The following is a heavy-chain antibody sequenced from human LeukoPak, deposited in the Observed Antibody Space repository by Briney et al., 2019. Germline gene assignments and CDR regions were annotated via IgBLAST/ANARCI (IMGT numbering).Heavy chain of an antibody. CDR3: AREDVDTSFDY. J-gene: IGHJ4*02. Sequence: GSLRLSCAASGFTFTNYAMNWVRQAPGKGLEWVSAIRGGGSRTYYTDYVKGRFTISRDNSKNTLYLQMNTLRAKDTAVYYCAREDVDTSFDYWGLGTLVTVSS. CDR2: IRGGGSRT. D-gene: IGHD5-18*01. V-gene: IGHV3-23*01. CDR1: GFTFTNYA.